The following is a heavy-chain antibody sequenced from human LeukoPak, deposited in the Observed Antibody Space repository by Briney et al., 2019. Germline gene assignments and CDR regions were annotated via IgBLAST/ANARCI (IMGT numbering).Heavy chain of an antibody. J-gene: IGHJ4*02. CDR1: GFIFSNYA. Sequence: PGGSLRLSCAASGFIFSNYAMMWVRQAPGKGVEWVSFISGSSDTSIPGSAYYADSVKGRFTISRDNFKNTLYLQMTTLRADDTALYYCERVGVWLQLLIDYWGQGALVTVSS. D-gene: IGHD5-24*01. V-gene: IGHV3-23*01. CDR3: ERVGVWLQLLIDY. CDR2: ISGSSDTSIPGSA.